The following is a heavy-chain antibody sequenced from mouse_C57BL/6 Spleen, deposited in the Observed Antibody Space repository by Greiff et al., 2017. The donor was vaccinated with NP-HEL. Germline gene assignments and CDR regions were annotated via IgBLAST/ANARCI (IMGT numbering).Heavy chain of an antibody. CDR2: IYPGSGST. J-gene: IGHJ4*01. CDR3: ARYYSNYYYAMDY. V-gene: IGHV1-55*01. Sequence: QVQLQQPGAELVKPGASVKMSCKASGYTFTSYWITWVKQRPGQGLEWIGDIYPGSGSTNYNEKFKSKATLTVDTSSSTAYMQLSSPTSEDSAVYYCARYYSNYYYAMDYWGQGTSVTVSS. CDR1: GYTFTSYW. D-gene: IGHD2-5*01.